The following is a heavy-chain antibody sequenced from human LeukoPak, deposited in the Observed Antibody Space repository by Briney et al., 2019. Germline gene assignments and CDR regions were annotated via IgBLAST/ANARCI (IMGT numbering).Heavy chain of an antibody. J-gene: IGHJ6*03. CDR1: GFTFSSYS. Sequence: SGGSLRLSCAASGFTFSSYSMNWVRQAPGKGLEWVSYISSSSSTIYYADPVKGRFTISRDNAKNSLYLQMNSLRAEDTAVYYCARDSFVLRFLEWLYANYMDVWGKGTTVTVSS. CDR3: ARDSFVLRFLEWLYANYMDV. V-gene: IGHV3-48*01. CDR2: ISSSSSTI. D-gene: IGHD3-3*01.